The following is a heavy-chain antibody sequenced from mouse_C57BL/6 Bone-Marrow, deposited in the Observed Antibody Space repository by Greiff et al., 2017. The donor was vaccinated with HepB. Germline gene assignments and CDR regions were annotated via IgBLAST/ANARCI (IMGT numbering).Heavy chain of an antibody. Sequence: VQLQQSGAELVRPAASVKLSCTASGFNIKDDYMHWVKQRPEQGLEWIGWIDPENGDTEYASKFQGKATITADTSSNTAYLQLSSLTSEDTAVYYCTTDDGPFDYWGQGTTLTVSS. V-gene: IGHV14-4*01. J-gene: IGHJ2*01. D-gene: IGHD2-3*01. CDR1: GFNIKDDY. CDR2: IDPENGDT. CDR3: TTDDGPFDY.